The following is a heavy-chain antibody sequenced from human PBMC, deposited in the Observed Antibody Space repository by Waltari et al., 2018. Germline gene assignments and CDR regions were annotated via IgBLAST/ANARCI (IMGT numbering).Heavy chain of an antibody. CDR2: SGNDETSI. V-gene: IGHV3-74*01. Sequence: EERLLESGGGLVQPGDSLRLSCAGSGFRFSNYWMNWVRQAPGKGLVWVGSSGNDETSISYADSVKGRLTISRDNAKITVYLQMKRLRVEDTAVYYCARLAPRTYRSPVPGRHYYYGMDVWGQGTTVTVSS. J-gene: IGHJ6*02. CDR3: ARLAPRTYRSPVPGRHYYYGMDV. D-gene: IGHD3-10*01. CDR1: GFRFSNYW.